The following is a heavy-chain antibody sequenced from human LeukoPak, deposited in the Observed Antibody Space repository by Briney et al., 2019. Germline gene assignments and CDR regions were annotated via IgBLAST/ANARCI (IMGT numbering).Heavy chain of an antibody. CDR2: ISGSGAST. V-gene: IGHV3-23*01. Sequence: GGSLRLSCAASGFTFSNYALNWVRQAPGKGLEWVSSISGSGASTYYADSVQGRFTISRDNSRNTLFLQMNSLRAEDTAIYYCAKGRCLSTSCPIDNWGQGTLVTVSS. CDR1: GFTFSNYA. J-gene: IGHJ4*02. CDR3: AKGRCLSTSCPIDN. D-gene: IGHD2-2*01.